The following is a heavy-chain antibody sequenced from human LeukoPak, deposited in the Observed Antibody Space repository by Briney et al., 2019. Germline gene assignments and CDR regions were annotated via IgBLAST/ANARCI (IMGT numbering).Heavy chain of an antibody. Sequence: SQTLSLTCTVSGGSISSGGYYWSWIRQHPGKGLEWIGYIYYSGSTYYNPSLKSRVTISVDTSKNQFSLKLSSVPAADTAVYYCAREWFGAPFDPWGQGTLVTVSS. CDR1: GGSISSGGYY. CDR2: IYYSGST. J-gene: IGHJ5*02. V-gene: IGHV4-31*03. D-gene: IGHD3-10*01. CDR3: AREWFGAPFDP.